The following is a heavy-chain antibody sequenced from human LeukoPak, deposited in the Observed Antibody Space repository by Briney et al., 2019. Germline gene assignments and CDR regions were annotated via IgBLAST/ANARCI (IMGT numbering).Heavy chain of an antibody. D-gene: IGHD3-3*01. CDR2: ISYDGSNK. CDR1: GFTFSSYA. Sequence: GGSLRLSCAASGFTFSSYAMHWVRQAPGKGLEWVAVISYDGSNKYYADSVKGRFTISGDNSKNTLYLQMNSLRAEDTAVYYCAKTERPYDFWSGPSDYWGQGTLVTVSS. V-gene: IGHV3-30-3*02. J-gene: IGHJ4*02. CDR3: AKTERPYDFWSGPSDY.